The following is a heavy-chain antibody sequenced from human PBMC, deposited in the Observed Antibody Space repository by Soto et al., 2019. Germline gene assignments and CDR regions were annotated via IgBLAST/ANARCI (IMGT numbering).Heavy chain of an antibody. V-gene: IGHV1-69*01. CDR2: IIPIFGPA. CDR3: AFSSSYYFDY. CDR1: GGTISANT. D-gene: IGHD6-6*01. Sequence: QVPLVQSGAEVKKPGSSVKVSCKASGGTISANTITWVRQAPRQGLEWMGGIIPIFGPADYAQKFQGRVTITADESTSTVYMELTSLRSEDTAVYYCAFSSSYYFDYWGQGTLVTVSS. J-gene: IGHJ4*02.